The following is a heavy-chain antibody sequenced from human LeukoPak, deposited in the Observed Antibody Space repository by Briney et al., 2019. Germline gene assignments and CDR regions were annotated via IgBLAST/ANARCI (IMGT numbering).Heavy chain of an antibody. D-gene: IGHD3-10*01. CDR3: AKDSPLYYGSGSYTY. CDR2: ISDSGGST. V-gene: IGHV3-23*01. CDR1: GFTFNNYA. J-gene: IGHJ4*02. Sequence: GSLRLSCAASGFTFNNYAMSWVRQAPGKGLEWVSGISDSGGSTYYADSVKGRFTISRDNSKNTLYLQMNSLRAEDTALYYCAKDSPLYYGSGSYTYWGQGTLVTVSS.